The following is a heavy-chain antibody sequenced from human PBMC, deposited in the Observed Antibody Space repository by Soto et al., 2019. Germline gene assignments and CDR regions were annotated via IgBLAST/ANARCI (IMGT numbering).Heavy chain of an antibody. J-gene: IGHJ4*02. D-gene: IGHD5-12*01. CDR1: GGSISSSSYY. V-gene: IGHV4-39*01. CDR3: ARRIVATETFGY. Sequence: SETLSLTCTVSGGSISSSSYYWGWIRHPPGKGLEWIGSIFYSGTTYYNPSLKSRVTISVDTSKNQFSLKLSSVTAADTAVYYCARRIVATETFGYWGQGTLVT. CDR2: IFYSGTT.